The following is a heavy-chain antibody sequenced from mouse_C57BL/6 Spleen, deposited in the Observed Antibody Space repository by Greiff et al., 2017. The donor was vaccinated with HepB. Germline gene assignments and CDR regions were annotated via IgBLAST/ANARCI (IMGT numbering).Heavy chain of an antibody. V-gene: IGHV3-6*01. CDR3: AREENWEGYFDV. J-gene: IGHJ1*03. D-gene: IGHD4-1*01. Sequence: DVQLQESGPGLVKPSQSLSLTCSVTGYSITSGYYWNWIRQFPGNKLEWMGYISYDGSNNYNPSLKNRISITRDTSKNQFFLNLNSVTTEDTATDYCAREENWEGYFDVWGTGTTVTVSS. CDR1: GYSITSGYY. CDR2: ISYDGSN.